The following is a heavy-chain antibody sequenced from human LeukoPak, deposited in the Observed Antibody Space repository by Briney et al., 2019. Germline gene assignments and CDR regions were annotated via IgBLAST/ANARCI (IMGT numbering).Heavy chain of an antibody. CDR1: GYSISSGYY. J-gene: IGHJ4*02. V-gene: IGHV4-38-2*01. CDR3: ARGRDYYDSGDFDY. CDR2: IYHSGST. D-gene: IGHD3-22*01. Sequence: PSETLSLTCAVSGYSISSGYYWGWIRQPPGKGLEWIGSIYHSGSTYYNPSLKSRVTISVDTSKNQFSPKLSSVTAADTAVYYCARGRDYYDSGDFDYWGQGTLVTVSS.